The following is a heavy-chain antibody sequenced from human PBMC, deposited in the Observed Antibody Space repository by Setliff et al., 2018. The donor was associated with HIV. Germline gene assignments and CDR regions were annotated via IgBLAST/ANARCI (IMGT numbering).Heavy chain of an antibody. CDR2: INHSGST. Sequence: SETLSLTCAVYGGSFSGYYWSWIRQPPGKGLEWIGEINHSGSTNYNPSLKSRVTISVDTSKNQFSLNLTSVTAADSAVYYWAGRAGSDYFTRFDYWGQGTLVTVSS. CDR3: AGRAGSDYFTRFDY. V-gene: IGHV4-34*01. J-gene: IGHJ4*02. CDR1: GGSFSGYY. D-gene: IGHD3-10*01.